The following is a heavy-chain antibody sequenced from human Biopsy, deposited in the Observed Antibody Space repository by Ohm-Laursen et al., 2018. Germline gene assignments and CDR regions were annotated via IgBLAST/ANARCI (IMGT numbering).Heavy chain of an antibody. CDR3: ARGSNDFGGLYFPR. J-gene: IGHJ4*02. D-gene: IGHD4-23*01. Sequence: TLSLTCPVSGGSFTGHYWSWTRQPPGKGLEWIGHISYTGYTSYNASLKSRVTISVDTSRNHFSLRLSSLTAADTAVYYCARGSNDFGGLYFPRWGQGTLVTVSS. CDR2: ISYTGYT. V-gene: IGHV4-59*11. CDR1: GGSFTGHY.